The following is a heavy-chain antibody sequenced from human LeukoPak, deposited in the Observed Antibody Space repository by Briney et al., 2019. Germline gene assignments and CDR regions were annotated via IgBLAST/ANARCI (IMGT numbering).Heavy chain of an antibody. CDR1: GGSISSGYYY. Sequence: SETLSLTCTVSGGSISSGYYYWSWIRQPPGKGLEWIGYIYYSGSTYYNPSLKIRVTISVDTSKNQFSLKLSSVTAADTAVYYCASYPPTIWNAFDIWGQGTMVTVSS. CDR3: ASYPPTIWNAFDI. V-gene: IGHV4-30-4*01. D-gene: IGHD2/OR15-2a*01. J-gene: IGHJ3*02. CDR2: IYYSGST.